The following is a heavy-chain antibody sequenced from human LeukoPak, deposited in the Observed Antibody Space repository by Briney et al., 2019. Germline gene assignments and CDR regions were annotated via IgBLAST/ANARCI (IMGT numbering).Heavy chain of an antibody. CDR2: ISGRGIKT. V-gene: IGHV3-23*01. CDR1: GFTFSSYA. D-gene: IGHD1-26*01. CDR3: AKGSSGSYYVSDY. J-gene: IGHJ4*02. Sequence: PGGSLRLSCAASGFTFSSYAMSWVRQAPGKGLGWVSTISGRGIKTYYADSVKGRFTISRDNSKNTVCLQMNNLRVEDTAVYYCAKGSSGSYYVSDYWGQGTLVTVSS.